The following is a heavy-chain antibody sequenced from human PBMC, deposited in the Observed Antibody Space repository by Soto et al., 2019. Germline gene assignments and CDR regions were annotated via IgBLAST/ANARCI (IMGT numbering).Heavy chain of an antibody. CDR2: INPLPTSGST. CDR1: GYIFTNYY. J-gene: IGHJ4*02. CDR3: ARDLAAAAY. Sequence: QVQLVQSGAEVKKPGASVKVCCKASGYIFTNYYIHWVRHAPGQGLEWMAIINPLPTSGSTNYAQKFQGRVTVTRDTSTSTDYLELSSLRSDDTAVYYCARDLAAAAYWGQGTLVTVSS. D-gene: IGHD6-13*01. V-gene: IGHV1-46*01.